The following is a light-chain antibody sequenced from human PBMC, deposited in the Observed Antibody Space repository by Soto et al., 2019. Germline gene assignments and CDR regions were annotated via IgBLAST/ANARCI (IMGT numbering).Light chain of an antibody. CDR2: NNN. V-gene: IGLV1-47*02. CDR3: AACDDRLSLV. Sequence: QSVLTQPPSASGTPGQRVTISCSGSSSNIGSNYVYWYQQLPGTAPKLLIYNNNQRPSGVPDRFSGSKSGTSASLAISGLRSEDEDDYYCAACDDRLSLVFGGGTKVTVL. CDR1: SSNIGSNY. J-gene: IGLJ2*01.